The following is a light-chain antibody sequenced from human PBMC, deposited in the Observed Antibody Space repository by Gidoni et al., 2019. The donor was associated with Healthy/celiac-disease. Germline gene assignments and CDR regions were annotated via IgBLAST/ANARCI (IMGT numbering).Light chain of an antibody. V-gene: IGKV3-20*01. J-gene: IGKJ2*01. CDR1: QRVSSSY. CDR3: QQYGSSPRYT. CDR2: GAS. Sequence: EIVLTQSPGTLSLSPGERATLSCRASQRVSSSYLAWYQQKPGQPPRLLIYGASSRATGIPDRFSGSGSGTDFTLTISRLEPEDFAVYYCQQYGSSPRYTFGQGTKLEIK.